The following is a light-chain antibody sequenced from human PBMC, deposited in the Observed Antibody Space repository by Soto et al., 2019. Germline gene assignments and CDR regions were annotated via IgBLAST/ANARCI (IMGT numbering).Light chain of an antibody. J-gene: IGKJ4*01. CDR2: WAY. CDR3: KQYYNTPLT. Sequence: DIVMTQSPDSLAVSLGERATINCKSSQTLLYSSNNKNYLAWYQQKAGQPPKLLIYWAYTRESGVHDRFSGSGSGTDFTLTIRSLQAEDVAVYYCKQYYNTPLTFGGGTKVDIK. CDR1: QTLLYSSNNKNY. V-gene: IGKV4-1*01.